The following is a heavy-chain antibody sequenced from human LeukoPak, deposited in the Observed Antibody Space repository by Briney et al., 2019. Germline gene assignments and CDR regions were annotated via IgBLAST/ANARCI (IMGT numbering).Heavy chain of an antibody. Sequence: GESLKISCQGSGYSFTSYWIGWVRQMPGKGLEWMAIIDPRDSETKYSPSFQGHVTISADKSISTAYLQWSSLKASDTAMYYCARHSISELRLAFDIWGQGTVVTISS. V-gene: IGHV5-51*01. CDR2: IDPRDSET. D-gene: IGHD1-7*01. J-gene: IGHJ3*02. CDR3: ARHSISELRLAFDI. CDR1: GYSFTSYW.